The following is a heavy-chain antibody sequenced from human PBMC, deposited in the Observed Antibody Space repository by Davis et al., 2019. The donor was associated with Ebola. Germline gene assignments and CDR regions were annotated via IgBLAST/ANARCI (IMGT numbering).Heavy chain of an antibody. CDR1: GFSFISYG. CDR3: AKNKMTSSGSYGADV. D-gene: IGHD4/OR15-4a*01. Sequence: GGSLRLSCVVSGFSFISYGMSWVRQAPATGLEYVSSISASGDSAHYADSVKGRFTISRDNSKNTLYLQMNGLRVEDTAVYYCAKNKMTSSGSYGADVWGQGTTVTVSS. J-gene: IGHJ6*02. CDR2: ISASGDSA. V-gene: IGHV3-23*01.